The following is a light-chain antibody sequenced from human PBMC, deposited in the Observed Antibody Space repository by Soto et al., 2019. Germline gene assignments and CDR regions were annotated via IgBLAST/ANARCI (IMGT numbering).Light chain of an antibody. V-gene: IGKV3-20*01. CDR1: QTVSSNF. J-gene: IGKJ1*01. CDR2: GAS. Sequence: EIVLTQSLGTLSLSPGDRATLSCSASQTVSSNFLAWYQQRPAQAPRLLIHGASTRATGITDRFSGSVSGTDFTLIISGLEPEDFAVYYCQQYGTSPTTFGQGTKVEIK. CDR3: QQYGTSPTT.